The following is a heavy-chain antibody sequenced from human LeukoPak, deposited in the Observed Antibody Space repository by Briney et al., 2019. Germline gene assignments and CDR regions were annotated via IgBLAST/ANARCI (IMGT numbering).Heavy chain of an antibody. D-gene: IGHD6-13*01. CDR1: GFTFSSYA. V-gene: IGHV3-30-3*01. CDR2: ISYDGSNK. CDR3: ARDRTHSSSSSTWLDY. J-gene: IGHJ4*02. Sequence: GGSLRLSCAASGFTFSSYAMHWVRQAPGKGLEWVAVISYDGSNKYYADSVKGRFTISRDNSKNTLYLQMNSLRAEDTAVYYCARDRTHSSSSSTWLDYWGQGTLVTVSS.